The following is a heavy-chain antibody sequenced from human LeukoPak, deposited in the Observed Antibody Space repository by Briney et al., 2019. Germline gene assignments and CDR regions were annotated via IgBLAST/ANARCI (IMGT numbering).Heavy chain of an antibody. J-gene: IGHJ4*02. D-gene: IGHD2-15*01. CDR1: GFSFSDYY. CDR3: ARDGEEEYCSGGSCYPRDGYDY. Sequence: GGSLRLSCAASGFSFSDYYMSWIRQAPGKGLEWVSYISGSSSTIYYADSLKGRFSISRDNAKNSLYLQMNSLRAEDTAVYYCARDGEEEYCSGGSCYPRDGYDYWGQGTLVTVSS. V-gene: IGHV3-11*04. CDR2: ISGSSSTI.